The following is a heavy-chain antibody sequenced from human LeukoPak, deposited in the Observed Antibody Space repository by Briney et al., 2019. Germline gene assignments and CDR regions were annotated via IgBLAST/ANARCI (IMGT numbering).Heavy chain of an antibody. D-gene: IGHD3-3*01. J-gene: IGHJ2*01. V-gene: IGHV4-30-4*08. CDR2: IYYSGST. CDR3: ARGKGEFGYYDFWSGYYRYFDL. CDR1: GGSISSGDYY. Sequence: PSETLSLTCTVSGGSISSGDYYWSWIRQPPGKGLEWIGYIYYSGSTYYNPSLKSRVTISVDTSKNQFSLKLSSVTAADTAVYYCARGKGEFGYYDFWSGYYRYFDLWGRGTLVTVSS.